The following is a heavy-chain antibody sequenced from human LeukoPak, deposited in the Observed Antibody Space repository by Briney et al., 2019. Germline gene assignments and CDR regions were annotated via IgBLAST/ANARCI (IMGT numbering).Heavy chain of an antibody. D-gene: IGHD6-6*01. CDR3: ARRLYSSSQNAFDI. J-gene: IGHJ3*02. V-gene: IGHV1-69*13. CDR2: IIPIFGTA. Sequence: ASVKVSCKASGGTFSSYAISWVRQAPGQGLEWMGRIIPIFGTANYAQKFQGRVTITADESTSTAYMELSSLRSEDTAVYYCARRLYSSSQNAFDIWGQGTMVTVSS. CDR1: GGTFSSYA.